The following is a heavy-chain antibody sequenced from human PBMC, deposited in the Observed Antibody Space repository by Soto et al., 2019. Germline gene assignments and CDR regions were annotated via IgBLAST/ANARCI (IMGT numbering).Heavy chain of an antibody. Sequence: GASVKVSCKASGGTFSSYAISWVRQAPGQGLEWMGGIIPIFGTANYAQKFQGRVTITADESTSTAYMELSSLRSEDTAVYYCARGGVPYYDSSGYRYFDYWGQGTLVTVSS. CDR3: ARGGVPYYDSSGYRYFDY. J-gene: IGHJ4*02. CDR2: IIPIFGTA. CDR1: GGTFSSYA. V-gene: IGHV1-69*13. D-gene: IGHD3-22*01.